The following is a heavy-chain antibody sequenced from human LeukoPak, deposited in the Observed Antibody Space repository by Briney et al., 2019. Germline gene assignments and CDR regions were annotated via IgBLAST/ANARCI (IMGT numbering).Heavy chain of an antibody. CDR3: AKDYSRYCSSTSCYTPGWFDP. CDR2: IWYDGSNK. CDR1: GFTFSSYG. J-gene: IGHJ5*02. D-gene: IGHD2-2*02. Sequence: GGSLRLSCAASGFTFSSYGMHWVRQAPGKGLEWVAVIWYDGSNKYYADSVKGRFTISRDNSKNTLYLQMNSLRAEDTAVYYCAKDYSRYCSSTSCYTPGWFDPWGQGTLVTVSS. V-gene: IGHV3-33*06.